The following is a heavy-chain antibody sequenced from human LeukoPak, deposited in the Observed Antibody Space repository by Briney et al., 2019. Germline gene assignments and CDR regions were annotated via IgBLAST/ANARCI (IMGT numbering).Heavy chain of an antibody. CDR2: ISGSGDDT. CDR1: GFTFSSYA. V-gene: IGHV3-23*01. CDR3: AKDHGDYAFDY. J-gene: IGHJ4*02. D-gene: IGHD4-17*01. Sequence: GGSLRLSCAASGFTFSSYAMSWVRQAPGKGLEWVSAISGSGDDTYYAGSVKGRFTISRDNSKNTLYLQMNSLRAEDTAVYYCAKDHGDYAFDYWGQGTLVTVSS.